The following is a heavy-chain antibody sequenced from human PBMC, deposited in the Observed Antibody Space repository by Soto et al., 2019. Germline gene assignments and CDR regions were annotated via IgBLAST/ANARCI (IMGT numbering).Heavy chain of an antibody. D-gene: IGHD2-2*02. V-gene: IGHV1-2*02. CDR3: ARDQVVVVPAAIRARYYGMDV. CDR1: GGTFDNFI. J-gene: IGHJ6*02. Sequence: GASVKVSCKASGGTFDNFIMNWVRQTPGRGLEWMGWINPNSGGTNYAQKFQGRVTMTRDTSISAAYMELSRLRSDDTAVYYCARDQVVVVPAAIRARYYGMDVWGQGTTVTVSS. CDR2: INPNSGGT.